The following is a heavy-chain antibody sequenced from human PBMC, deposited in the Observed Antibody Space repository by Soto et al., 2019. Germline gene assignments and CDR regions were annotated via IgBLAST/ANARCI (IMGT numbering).Heavy chain of an antibody. CDR2: INAGNGNT. Sequence: ASVKVSCKASGYTFTSYAMHWVRQAPGQRLEWMGWINAGNGNTKYSQKFQGRVTITRDTSASTAYMELSSLRSEDTAVYYCARIRQRIAASPQGNWFDPWGQGTLVTVPS. CDR3: ARIRQRIAASPQGNWFDP. J-gene: IGHJ5*02. D-gene: IGHD6-13*01. CDR1: GYTFTSYA. V-gene: IGHV1-3*01.